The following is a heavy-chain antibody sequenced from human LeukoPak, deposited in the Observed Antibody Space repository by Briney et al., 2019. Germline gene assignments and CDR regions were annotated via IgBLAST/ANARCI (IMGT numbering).Heavy chain of an antibody. D-gene: IGHD3-22*01. CDR2: LIPIYGSA. Sequence: SAKVSCKASGGGFTFTSHAISWVRQAPGQGLEWMGGLIPIYGSANYAQKFQGRVTITSDESTRTVYMELSSLRPEDSAVYYCAGFFYDNSGDAFDIWGQGTMVTVSS. CDR1: GGGFTFTSHA. J-gene: IGHJ3*02. CDR3: AGFFYDNSGDAFDI. V-gene: IGHV1-69*01.